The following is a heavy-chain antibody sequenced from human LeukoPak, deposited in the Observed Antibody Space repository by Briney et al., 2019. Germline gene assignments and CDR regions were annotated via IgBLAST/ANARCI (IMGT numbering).Heavy chain of an antibody. D-gene: IGHD3/OR15-3a*01. J-gene: IGHJ4*02. CDR3: ARGSGYKYDFTGRERTKSRLDY. Sequence: GGSLRLSCAASGFTFSSYTMHWVRQTPGKGLEWVAVISYDGSNKYYADSVKGRFTISRDNSKNTPYLQMNSLRAEDTAMYYCARGSGYKYDFTGRERTKSRLDYWGQGTLVAVSS. CDR2: ISYDGSNK. CDR1: GFTFSSYT. V-gene: IGHV3-30*04.